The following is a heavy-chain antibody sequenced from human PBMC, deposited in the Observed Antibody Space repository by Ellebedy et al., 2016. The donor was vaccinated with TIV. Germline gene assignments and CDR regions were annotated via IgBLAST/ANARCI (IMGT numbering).Heavy chain of an antibody. CDR2: IYNSGST. J-gene: IGHJ3*01. CDR3: ARHQRVGARNTFDL. V-gene: IGHV4-59*08. CDR1: GGSISGYY. D-gene: IGHD1-26*01. Sequence: MPSETLSPTCNVPGGSISGYYWSWIRQSPGKGLEWIGYIYNSGSTNYNPSLQGRVTISANTSKSQCSLDLTSVTTADTAVYYCARHQRVGARNTFDLWGQGTMVTVSS.